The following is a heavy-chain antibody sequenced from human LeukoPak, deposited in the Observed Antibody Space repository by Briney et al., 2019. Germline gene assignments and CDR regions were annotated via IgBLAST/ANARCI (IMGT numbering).Heavy chain of an antibody. CDR2: ISDSGGNT. J-gene: IGHJ4*02. Sequence: GGSLRLSCAASGFTFSSYAMSWVRQPPGKGLEWVSAISDSGGNTYYADSVKGRFTISRDNSKNTLYLQMNSLRAEDTAVYYCAKDLGAARPRGFDYWGQGTLVTVSS. CDR3: AKDLGAARPRGFDY. V-gene: IGHV3-23*01. D-gene: IGHD6-6*01. CDR1: GFTFSSYA.